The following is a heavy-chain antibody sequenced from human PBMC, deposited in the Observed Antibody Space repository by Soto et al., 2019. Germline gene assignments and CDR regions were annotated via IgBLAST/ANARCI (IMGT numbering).Heavy chain of an antibody. Sequence: SETPSLTRAVYGGSFSGYYWGWIRQPPGKGLELVGEIKHSANTNYNPCLKSRVTKAVDTSKNQYSLKLSSVTAADTAVYYCATELGGRDCSGGSCYFSWGQGTLVTVSS. D-gene: IGHD2-15*01. CDR1: GGSFSGYY. V-gene: IGHV4-34*01. J-gene: IGHJ5*02. CDR2: IKHSANT. CDR3: ATELGGRDCSGGSCYFS.